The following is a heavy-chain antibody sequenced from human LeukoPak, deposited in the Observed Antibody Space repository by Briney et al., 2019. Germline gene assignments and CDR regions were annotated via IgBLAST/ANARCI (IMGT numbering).Heavy chain of an antibody. D-gene: IGHD2-2*01. V-gene: IGHV3-21*01. Sequence: GGSLRLSCAASGFTFSSYSMNWVRQAPGKGLEWVSSISGTITYIYYTDSVKGRFTTSRDNTQNSLYLQLNSLRAEDTAVYYCVRGDTSTRCCNNWFDPWGQGTLVTVSS. CDR2: ISGTITYI. J-gene: IGHJ5*02. CDR3: VRGDTSTRCCNNWFDP. CDR1: GFTFSSYS.